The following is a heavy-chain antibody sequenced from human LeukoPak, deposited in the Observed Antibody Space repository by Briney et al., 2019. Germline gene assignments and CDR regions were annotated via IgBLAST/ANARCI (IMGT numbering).Heavy chain of an antibody. CDR1: GFTFSSYS. J-gene: IGHJ4*02. V-gene: IGHV3-21*01. CDR3: ARGEVDGYNVWYVY. Sequence: SGGSLRLSCAASGFTFSSYSINWVRQAPGKGLEWVSSISSRSSYIYYADSVKGRFTISRDNAKNSLFLQMNSLRAEDTAVYYCARGEVDGYNVWYVYWGQGALVTVSS. CDR2: ISSRSSYI. D-gene: IGHD5-24*01.